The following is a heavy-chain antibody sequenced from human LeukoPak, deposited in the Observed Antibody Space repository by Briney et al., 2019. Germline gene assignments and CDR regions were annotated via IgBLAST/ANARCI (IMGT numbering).Heavy chain of an antibody. D-gene: IGHD6-13*01. CDR1: GGTFTSYA. CDR3: AGDPGGSSSWFRPFFDI. J-gene: IGHJ3*02. V-gene: IGHV1-69*06. CDR2: SIPIFGTA. Sequence: SVKVSCKASGGTFTSYAISWVRQAPGQGLEWMGGSIPIFGTANYAQKCQGGVTITADKSTSTAYRELSSLRSEDTAVYYCAGDPGGSSSWFRPFFDIWGQGTMVTVSS.